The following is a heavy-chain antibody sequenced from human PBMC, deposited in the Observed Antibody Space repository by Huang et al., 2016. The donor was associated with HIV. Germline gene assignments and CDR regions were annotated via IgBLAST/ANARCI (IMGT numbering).Heavy chain of an antibody. CDR2: IQQDGSEK. CDR3: ARVRDDYGDYNYNFDY. D-gene: IGHD4-17*01. V-gene: IGHV3-7*01. Sequence: EVQLVESGGGLVQPGGSLRLSCAASGFTFSSYWMSWGRQARGKGLEWVANIQQDGSEKYYVDSVKGRFTISRDNAKNSLYLQMNSLRAEDTAVYYCARVRDDYGDYNYNFDYWGQGTLVTVSS. CDR1: GFTFSSYW. J-gene: IGHJ4*02.